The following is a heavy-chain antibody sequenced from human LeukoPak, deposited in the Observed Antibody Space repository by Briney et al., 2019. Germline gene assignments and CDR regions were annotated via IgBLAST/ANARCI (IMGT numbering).Heavy chain of an antibody. CDR3: ACSGSYYHGLEL. CDR1: GGSFSGYY. V-gene: IGHV4-34*01. J-gene: IGHJ4*02. D-gene: IGHD1-26*01. Sequence: SETLSLTCAVYGGSFSGYYWSWIRQPPGKGLEWIGEINHSGSTNYNPSLKSRVTISVDTSKNQFSLKLSSVTAADTAVYYCACSGSYYHGLELWGQGTLVTVSS. CDR2: INHSGST.